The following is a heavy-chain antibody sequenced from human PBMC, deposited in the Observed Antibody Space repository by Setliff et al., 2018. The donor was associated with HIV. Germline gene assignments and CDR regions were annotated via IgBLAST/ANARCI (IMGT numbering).Heavy chain of an antibody. CDR2: AYYDGST. Sequence: PSETLSLTCTVSGGFLNGYFWTWIRQPPGKKLEWIGRAYYDGSTHYNPSLNSQATISVDTSKNQCFLKVNSVTPADTAVYFCVRANNNGRFHHYMDVWGKGTTGTVSS. J-gene: IGHJ6*03. CDR1: GGFLNGYF. CDR3: VRANNNGRFHHYMDV. V-gene: IGHV4-59*01. D-gene: IGHD1-1*01.